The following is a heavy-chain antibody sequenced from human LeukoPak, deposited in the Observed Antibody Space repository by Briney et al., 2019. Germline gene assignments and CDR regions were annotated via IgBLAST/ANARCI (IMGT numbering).Heavy chain of an antibody. CDR1: GFTFSSYS. D-gene: IGHD2-21*02. J-gene: IGHJ4*02. CDR3: AKTDLVVTAISYFDY. V-gene: IGHV3-21*04. CDR2: ISSSSSYI. Sequence: GGSLRLSCAASGFTFSSYSMNWVRQAPGKGLEWVSSISSSSSYIYYADSVKGRFTISRDNSKNTLYLQMNSLRAEDTAVYYCAKTDLVVTAISYFDYWGQGTLVTVSS.